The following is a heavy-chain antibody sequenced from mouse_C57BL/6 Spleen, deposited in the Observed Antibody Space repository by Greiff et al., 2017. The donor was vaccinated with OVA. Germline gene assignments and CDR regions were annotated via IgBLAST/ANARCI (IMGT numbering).Heavy chain of an antibody. CDR1: GFSFNTYA. Sequence: DVHLVESGGGLVQPKGSLKLSCAASGFSFNTYAMNWVRQAPGKGLEWVARIRSKSNNYATYYADSVKDRFTISRDDSESMLYLQMNNLKTEDTAMYYCVRQKYGNHEGFAYWGQGTLVTVSA. D-gene: IGHD2-1*01. CDR3: VRQKYGNHEGFAY. V-gene: IGHV10-1*01. J-gene: IGHJ3*01. CDR2: IRSKSNNYAT.